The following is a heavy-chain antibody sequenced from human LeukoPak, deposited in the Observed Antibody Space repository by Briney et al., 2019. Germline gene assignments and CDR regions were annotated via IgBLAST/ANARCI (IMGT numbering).Heavy chain of an antibody. V-gene: IGHV3-21*01. J-gene: IGHJ4*02. CDR1: GLTVSSNY. CDR2: ISSSSSYI. CDR3: ARGGLGVVPAAGGFDY. Sequence: GGSLRLSCAATGLTVSSNYMSWVRQAPGKGLEWVSSISSSSSYIYYADSVKGRFTISRDNAKNSLYLQMNSLRAEDTAVYYCARGGLGVVPAAGGFDYWGQGTLVTVSS. D-gene: IGHD2-2*01.